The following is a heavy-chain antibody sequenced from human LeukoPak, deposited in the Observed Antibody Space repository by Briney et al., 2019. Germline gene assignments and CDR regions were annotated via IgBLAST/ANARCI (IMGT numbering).Heavy chain of an antibody. D-gene: IGHD6-13*01. CDR1: GASFSGYY. CDR2: INHSGST. V-gene: IGHV4-34*01. CDR3: ARHDGQQLVQVRFDP. J-gene: IGHJ5*02. Sequence: SETLSLTCAVYGASFSGYYWSWIRQPPGKGLEWIGEINHSGSTNYNPSLKSRVTISVDTSKNQFSLKLSSVTAADTAVYYCARHDGQQLVQVRFDPWGQGTLVTVSS.